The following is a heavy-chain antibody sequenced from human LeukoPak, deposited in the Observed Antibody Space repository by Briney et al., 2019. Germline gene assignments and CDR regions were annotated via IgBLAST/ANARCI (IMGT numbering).Heavy chain of an antibody. CDR2: ISAYNGNT. CDR1: GYTFRTYG. D-gene: IGHD6-6*01. Sequence: ASVKVSCKASGYTFRTYGINWVRQAPGQGLEWMGWISAYNGNTNYAQKLRGRVTMTTDTSTSTAYMELRSLRSDDTAVYYCTRDAYSTSSSGFDPWGQGTLVTVSS. V-gene: IGHV1-18*01. CDR3: TRDAYSTSSSGFDP. J-gene: IGHJ5*02.